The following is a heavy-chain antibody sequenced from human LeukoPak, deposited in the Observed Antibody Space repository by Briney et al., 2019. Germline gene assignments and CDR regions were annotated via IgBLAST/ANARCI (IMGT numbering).Heavy chain of an antibody. J-gene: IGHJ4*02. CDR1: GFTFSSYS. CDR2: ITSSSSYI. D-gene: IGHD3-10*02. CDR3: ARDVMFGES. Sequence: PGGSLRLSCAASGFTFSSYSMNWVRQAPGKGLEWVSSITSSSSYIYYADSAKGRFTISRDNAKNSLYLQMNSLRAEDTAVYFCARDVMFGESWGQGTLVTVSS. V-gene: IGHV3-21*01.